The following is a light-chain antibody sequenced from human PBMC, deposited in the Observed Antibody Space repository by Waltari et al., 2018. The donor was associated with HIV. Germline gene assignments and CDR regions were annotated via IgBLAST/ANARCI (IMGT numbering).Light chain of an antibody. Sequence: QSVLTQPPSVSGAPGQRVTISCTGSCSHLGAGYDFHWYQQLPGTAPKLLIYSSSCRALGVPDRFSGSKSGTSASLVITGLQAEDEADYYCQSYDRISWVFGAGTKLTVL. J-gene: IGLJ3*02. CDR3: QSYDRISWV. CDR1: CSHLGAGYD. V-gene: IGLV1-40*01. CDR2: SSS.